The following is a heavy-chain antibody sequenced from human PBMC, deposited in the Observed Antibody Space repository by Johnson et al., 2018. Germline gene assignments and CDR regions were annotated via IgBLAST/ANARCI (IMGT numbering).Heavy chain of an antibody. CDR3: ARSLGIDSSGYYYGSFQH. J-gene: IGHJ1*01. D-gene: IGHD3-22*01. Sequence: EVQLVESGGGLVQPGRSLRLSCTASGFTFDDYAMHWVRQAPGKGLEWVSGISWNSGSTYFADSVKGRFTISRDNSKNTLYLQMNSLRAEDTAVYYWARSLGIDSSGYYYGSFQHWGQGTLVTVSS. V-gene: IGHV3-23*04. CDR2: ISWNSGST. CDR1: GFTFDDYA.